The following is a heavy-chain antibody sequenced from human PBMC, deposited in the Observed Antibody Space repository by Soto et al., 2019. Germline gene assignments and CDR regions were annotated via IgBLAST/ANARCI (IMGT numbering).Heavy chain of an antibody. V-gene: IGHV5-51*01. CDR2: IHPGDSDT. Sequence: GESLKISCKGSGYSFTSYWIGWVRQMPGKGLEWMGIIHPGDSDTRYSPSFQGQVTISADKSISTAYLRWSSLKASDTAMYYCARFIVVVVAARYYYYGMDVWGQGTTVTV. D-gene: IGHD2-15*01. J-gene: IGHJ6*02. CDR3: ARFIVVVVAARYYYYGMDV. CDR1: GYSFTSYW.